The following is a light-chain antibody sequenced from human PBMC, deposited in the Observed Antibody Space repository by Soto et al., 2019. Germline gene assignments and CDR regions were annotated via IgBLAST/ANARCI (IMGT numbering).Light chain of an antibody. Sequence: DIQLTQSPPTLSASVGDRVTITCRASQSIRYYLAWYQQMPGKAPKLLIYGASSLQSGVPSRFSGSGSGTEFTLTISSLQPDDFATYFFQHHNSSSPTVGQGTKVEIK. CDR3: QHHNSSSPT. CDR1: QSIRYY. V-gene: IGKV1-5*01. CDR2: GAS. J-gene: IGKJ1*01.